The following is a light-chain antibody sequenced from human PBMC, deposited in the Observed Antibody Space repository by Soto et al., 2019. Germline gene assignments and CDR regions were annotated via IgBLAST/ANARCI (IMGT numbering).Light chain of an antibody. J-gene: IGKJ4*01. CDR3: QQRSNWPST. V-gene: IGKV3-11*01. CDR2: DAS. Sequence: EIVLTQSPATLSLSPGERATLSCRASQSVSSYLAWYQQKPGQAPRLLLYDASNRATGIPARFSGSGSGTDFALTISSLEPEDFAVYYCQQRSNWPSTCGGGTKVEIK. CDR1: QSVSSY.